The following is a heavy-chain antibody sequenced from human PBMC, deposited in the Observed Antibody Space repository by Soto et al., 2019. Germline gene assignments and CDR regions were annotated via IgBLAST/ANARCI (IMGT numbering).Heavy chain of an antibody. CDR3: ASPGYSGSYSYYYGMDV. V-gene: IGHV1-3*01. J-gene: IGHJ6*02. CDR2: INAGNGNT. Sequence: EASVKVSCKASGYTFTSYAMHWVRQAPGQRLEWMGWINAGNGNTKYSQKFQGRVTITRDTSASTAYMELSSLRSEDTAVYYCASPGYSGSYSYYYGMDVWGQGTTVTVSS. D-gene: IGHD1-26*01. CDR1: GYTFTSYA.